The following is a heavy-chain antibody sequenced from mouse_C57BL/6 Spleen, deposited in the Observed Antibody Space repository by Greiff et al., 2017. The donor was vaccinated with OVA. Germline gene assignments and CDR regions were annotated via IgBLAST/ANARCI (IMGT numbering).Heavy chain of an antibody. Sequence: QVQLKESGPELVKPGASVKISCKASGYAFSSYWMNWVKQRPGKGLEWIGRIYPGDGDTNYNGKFKGKATLTADKSSSTAYMQLSSLTSEDSAVYFCARSDYGSSYSFDYWGQGTTLTVSS. CDR1: GYAFSSYW. CDR2: IYPGDGDT. D-gene: IGHD1-1*01. J-gene: IGHJ2*01. CDR3: ARSDYGSSYSFDY. V-gene: IGHV1-82*01.